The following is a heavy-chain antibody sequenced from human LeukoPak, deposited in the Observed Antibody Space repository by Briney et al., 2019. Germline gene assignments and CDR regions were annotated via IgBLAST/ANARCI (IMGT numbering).Heavy chain of an antibody. CDR3: AKDRSIGTYYTFDH. Sequence: WGSLRLSCAASGFTFSDYAMTWVRQAPGKGLEWVATISGSGLMTYYADSVKGRFTVSGDNSKNTLYLQMSSLTAADTAVYYCAKDRSIGTYYTFDHWGQGTLVTVSS. J-gene: IGHJ4*02. CDR2: ISGSGLMT. D-gene: IGHD1-26*01. V-gene: IGHV3-23*01. CDR1: GFTFSDYA.